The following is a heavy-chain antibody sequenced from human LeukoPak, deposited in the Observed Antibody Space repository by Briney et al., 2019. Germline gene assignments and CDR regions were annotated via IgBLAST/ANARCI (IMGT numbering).Heavy chain of an antibody. CDR2: INHSGNT. CDR1: GGSISGGEYY. V-gene: IGHV4-34*01. J-gene: IGHJ5*02. CDR3: ARGRQWRGQLLYQLYDSSGYYSDNWIDP. D-gene: IGHD3-22*01. Sequence: PSETLSLTCTVSGGSISGGEYYWSWIRQPPGKGLEWIGEINHSGNTNYNPSLKSRVTISVDTSKNQFSLKLSSVTAADTAVYYCARGRQWRGQLLYQLYDSSGYYSDNWIDPWGQGTQVTVSS.